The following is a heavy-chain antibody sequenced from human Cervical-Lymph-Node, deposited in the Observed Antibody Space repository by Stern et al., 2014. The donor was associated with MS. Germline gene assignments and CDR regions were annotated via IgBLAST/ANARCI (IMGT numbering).Heavy chain of an antibody. Sequence: QVQLVESGAEVTKPGSSVRVSCKAPGDTLSNYAFSWVRQAPGQGLEWMGGIIPIFGSAKYAQKFQGRVTIIADASTTTVYMEMSSLTSDDTAVYFCARDVHSGYAYWGQGTLVTVSS. V-gene: IGHV1-69*01. CDR2: IIPIFGSA. CDR3: ARDVHSGYAY. CDR1: GDTLSNYA. J-gene: IGHJ4*02. D-gene: IGHD5-12*01.